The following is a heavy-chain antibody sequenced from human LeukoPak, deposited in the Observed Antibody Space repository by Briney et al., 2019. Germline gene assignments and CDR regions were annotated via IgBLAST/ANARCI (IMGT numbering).Heavy chain of an antibody. CDR3: ARRVVVTPTSLDAFDI. J-gene: IGHJ3*02. CDR2: IYYSGST. V-gene: IGHV4-59*08. Sequence: SETLSLTCTVSGGSISSYYWSWIRQPPGKGLEWIGSIYYSGSTNYNPSLKSRVTISVDTSKNQFSLKLSSVTAADTAVYYCARRVVVTPTSLDAFDIWSQGTMVTVSS. CDR1: GGSISSYY. D-gene: IGHD2-21*02.